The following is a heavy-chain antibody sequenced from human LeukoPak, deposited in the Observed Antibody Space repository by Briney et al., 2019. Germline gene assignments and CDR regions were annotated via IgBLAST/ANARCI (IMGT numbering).Heavy chain of an antibody. CDR1: GGSFSGYY. CDR3: ARDSRLRKYYFDY. Sequence: SETLSLTCAVYGGSFSGYYWSWIRQPPGKGMEWIGEINHSGSTNYNPSLKSRVTISIDTSKNQFSLKLSSVTAADTAVYYCARDSRLRKYYFDYWGQGTLVTVSS. D-gene: IGHD6-19*01. J-gene: IGHJ4*02. CDR2: INHSGST. V-gene: IGHV4-34*01.